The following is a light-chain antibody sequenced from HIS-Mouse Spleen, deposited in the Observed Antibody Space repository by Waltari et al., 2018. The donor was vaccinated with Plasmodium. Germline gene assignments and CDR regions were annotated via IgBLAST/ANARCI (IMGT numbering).Light chain of an antibody. Sequence: QLVLTQSPSASASLGASVTLTCTLSTGPSSYAIAWHQQPPEKGPRYLMKLNSDGSHSKGDGIPDRFSGSSSGAERYLTISSLQSEDEADYYCQTWGTGMGVFGGGTKLTVL. V-gene: IGLV4-69*01. CDR1: TGPSSYA. CDR2: LNSDGSH. J-gene: IGLJ2*01. CDR3: QTWGTGMGV.